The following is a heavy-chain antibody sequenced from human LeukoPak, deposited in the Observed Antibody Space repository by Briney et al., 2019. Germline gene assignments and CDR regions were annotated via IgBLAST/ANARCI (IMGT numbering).Heavy chain of an antibody. Sequence: KSSETLSLTCTVSGYSISSGYYWGWIRQPPGKGLEWIGSIYHSGSTYYNPSLKSRVTISVDTSKNQFSLKLSSVTAADTAVYYCARGSGIIVGATFDYWGQGTLVTVSS. CDR3: ARGSGIIVGATFDY. CDR1: GYSISSGYY. D-gene: IGHD1-26*01. J-gene: IGHJ4*02. CDR2: IYHSGST. V-gene: IGHV4-38-2*02.